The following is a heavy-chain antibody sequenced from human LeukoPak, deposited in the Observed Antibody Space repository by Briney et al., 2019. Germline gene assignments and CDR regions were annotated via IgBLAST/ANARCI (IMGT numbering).Heavy chain of an antibody. Sequence: GASVKVSCKASGGTFSSYATSWVRQAPGQGLEWMGGIIPIFGTANYAQKSQGRVTITADESTSTAYMELSSLRSEDTAVYYCARHSSGWYVYWGQGTLVTVSS. V-gene: IGHV1-69*13. CDR1: GGTFSSYA. J-gene: IGHJ4*02. D-gene: IGHD6-19*01. CDR2: IIPIFGTA. CDR3: ARHSSGWYVY.